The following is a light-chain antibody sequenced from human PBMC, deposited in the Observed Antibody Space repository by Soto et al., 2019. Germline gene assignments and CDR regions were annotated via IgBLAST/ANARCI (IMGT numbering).Light chain of an antibody. Sequence: QSVLTQPPSVPGAPGQRVTISCTGSSSNIGAGYDVYWFQQFPGTAPKLLIYGNSNRPSGVPDRFSGSKSGTSASLAITGLQAEDEADYYCQSYDSSLRGVFGGGTKLTVL. CDR1: SSNIGAGYD. V-gene: IGLV1-40*01. CDR3: QSYDSSLRGV. J-gene: IGLJ2*01. CDR2: GNS.